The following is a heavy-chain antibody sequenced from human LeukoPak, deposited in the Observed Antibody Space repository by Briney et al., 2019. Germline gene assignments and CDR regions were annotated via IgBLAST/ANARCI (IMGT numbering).Heavy chain of an antibody. D-gene: IGHD2-8*01. CDR2: IKQDGSEK. J-gene: IGHJ6*03. CDR3: AKNVVSGYCTNGVCYREEYYMDV. Sequence: GGSLRLSCAASGFTFSSYWMSWVRQAPGKGLEWVANIKQDGSEKYYVDSVKGRFTISRDNAKNSLYLQMNSLRAEDTAVYYCAKNVVSGYCTNGVCYREEYYMDVWGKGTTVTVSS. CDR1: GFTFSSYW. V-gene: IGHV3-7*01.